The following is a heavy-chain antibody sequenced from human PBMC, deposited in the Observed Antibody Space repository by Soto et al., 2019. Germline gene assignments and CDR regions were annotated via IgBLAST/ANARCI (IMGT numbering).Heavy chain of an antibody. V-gene: IGHV5-51*01. J-gene: IGHJ3*02. Sequence: PGESLKISCKGSGYSFTSYWIGWVRQMPGKGLEWMGIIYPGDSDTRYSPSFQGQVTISADKSISTAYLQWSSLKASDTAMYYCARQKWFGELSSDDAFDIWGQGTMVTVSS. CDR3: ARQKWFGELSSDDAFDI. D-gene: IGHD3-10*01. CDR1: GYSFTSYW. CDR2: IYPGDSDT.